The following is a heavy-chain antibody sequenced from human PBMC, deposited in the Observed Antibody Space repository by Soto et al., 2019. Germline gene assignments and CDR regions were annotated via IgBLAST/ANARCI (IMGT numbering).Heavy chain of an antibody. J-gene: IGHJ4*02. Sequence: QVQLVQSGAEVKKPGSSVKVSCKASGGTFSSYTISWVRQAPGQGLEWMGRIIPILGIANYAQKFQGRVTITADKSTSTAYMELSSLRSEDTAVYYCARGDRDCGGDCYRDYRGQGTLVTVSS. V-gene: IGHV1-69*02. CDR2: IIPILGIA. CDR3: ARGDRDCGGDCYRDY. CDR1: GGTFSSYT. D-gene: IGHD2-21*02.